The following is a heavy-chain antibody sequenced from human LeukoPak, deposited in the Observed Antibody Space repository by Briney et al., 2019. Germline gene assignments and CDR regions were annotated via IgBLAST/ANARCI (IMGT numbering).Heavy chain of an antibody. J-gene: IGHJ4*02. D-gene: IGHD6-19*01. Sequence: GGSLRLSCAVSGFTFGXXXXXWIRQAPXXXXXXXXYISNXGXYXNXAXXVXXXXTISRDNAENSLYLQMNSLRAEDTAVYYCARSRGAGPGAYFDYWGQGTLVTVTS. V-gene: IGHV3-11*03. CDR2: ISNXGXYX. CDR1: GFTFGXXX. CDR3: ARSRGAGPGAYFDY.